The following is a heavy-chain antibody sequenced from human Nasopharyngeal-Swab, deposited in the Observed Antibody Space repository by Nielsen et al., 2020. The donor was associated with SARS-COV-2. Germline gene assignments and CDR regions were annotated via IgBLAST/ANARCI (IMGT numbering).Heavy chain of an antibody. Sequence: GESLKISCAASGFTFSSYSMNWVRQAPGKGLEWVSSISSSSSYIYYADSVKSRFTISRDNAKNSLYLQMNSLRAEDTAVYYCARGASHRRKSTSYYFDYWGQGTLVTVSS. CDR3: ARGASHRRKSTSYYFDY. CDR2: ISSSSSYI. D-gene: IGHD2-2*01. V-gene: IGHV3-21*01. CDR1: GFTFSSYS. J-gene: IGHJ4*02.